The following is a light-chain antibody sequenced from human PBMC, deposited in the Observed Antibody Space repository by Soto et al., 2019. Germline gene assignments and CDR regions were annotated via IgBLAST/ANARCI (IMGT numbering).Light chain of an antibody. CDR2: EVS. CDR3: SSFSSSSTLVV. CDR1: SIEVGGYSY. Sequence: QSALTQPASLSGSPGQSITISCTGTSIEVGGYSYVSWYQQHPGKAPKLMIYEVSNRPSGVSNRFSGSKSGNTASLTISGLQAEDEADYSCSSFSSSSTLVVFGGGTKLTVL. V-gene: IGLV2-14*01. J-gene: IGLJ2*01.